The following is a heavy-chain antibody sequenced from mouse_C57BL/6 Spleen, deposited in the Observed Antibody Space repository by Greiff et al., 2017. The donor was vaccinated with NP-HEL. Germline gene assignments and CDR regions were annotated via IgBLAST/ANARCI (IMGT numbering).Heavy chain of an antibody. J-gene: IGHJ4*01. D-gene: IGHD1-1*02. Sequence: EVKVEESGGGLVKPGGSLKLSCAASGFTFSDYGMHWVRQAPEKGLEWVAYISSGSSTIYYADTVKGRFTISRDNAKNTLFLQMTSLRSEDTAMYYCARNSYYAAMDYWGQGTTVTVSS. V-gene: IGHV5-17*01. CDR2: ISSGSSTI. CDR1: GFTFSDYG. CDR3: ARNSYYAAMDY.